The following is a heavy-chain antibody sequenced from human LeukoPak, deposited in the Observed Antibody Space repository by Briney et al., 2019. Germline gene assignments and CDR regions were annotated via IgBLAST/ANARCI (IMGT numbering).Heavy chain of an antibody. J-gene: IGHJ4*02. D-gene: IGHD2-15*01. Sequence: SVKVSCKASGGTFSSYAISWVRQAPGQGLEWMGGIIPIFGTADYAQKFQGRVTITADESTSTAYMELSSLRSEDTAVYYCARGSTICSGGSCYSGSHLDYWGQGTLVTVSS. V-gene: IGHV1-69*01. CDR2: IIPIFGTA. CDR3: ARGSTICSGGSCYSGSHLDY. CDR1: GGTFSSYA.